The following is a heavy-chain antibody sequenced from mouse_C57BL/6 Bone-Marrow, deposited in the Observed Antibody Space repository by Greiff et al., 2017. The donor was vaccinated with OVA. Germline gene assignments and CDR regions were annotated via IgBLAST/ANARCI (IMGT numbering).Heavy chain of an antibody. V-gene: IGHV5-17*01. CDR3: ARLGDWDVGYFDV. J-gene: IGHJ1*03. D-gene: IGHD4-1*01. Sequence: EVQLVESGGGLVKPGGSLKLSCAASGFTFSDYGMHWVRQAPEKGLEWVAYISSGSSTIYYADTVKGRFTISRDNAKNTLFLQMTSLRSEDTAMYYCARLGDWDVGYFDVWGTGTTVTVSS. CDR2: ISSGSSTI. CDR1: GFTFSDYG.